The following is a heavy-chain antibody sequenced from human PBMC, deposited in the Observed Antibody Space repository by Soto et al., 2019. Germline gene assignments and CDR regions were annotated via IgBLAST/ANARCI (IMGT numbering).Heavy chain of an antibody. CDR3: ARGDGFYGMDV. J-gene: IGHJ6*02. Sequence: QVQLQESGPGLVMPSETLSLTCSVSDGSISTYYWSWIRQPPGKGLEGIGYIYYSGSTNYNPSLKSRVTISVDTSKNQFSLKLSSVTAADTAVYYCARGDGFYGMDVWGQGTTVTVSS. CDR2: IYYSGST. V-gene: IGHV4-59*08. D-gene: IGHD3-16*01. CDR1: DGSISTYY.